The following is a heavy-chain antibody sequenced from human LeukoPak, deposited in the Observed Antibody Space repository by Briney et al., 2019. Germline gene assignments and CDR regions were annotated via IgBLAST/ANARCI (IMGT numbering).Heavy chain of an antibody. CDR3: AGVYSGSYDPPGYYGMDV. CDR1: GYTFTSYD. CDR2: MNPNSGNT. V-gene: IGHV1-8*01. D-gene: IGHD1-26*01. J-gene: IGHJ6*02. Sequence: ASVKVSCKASGYTFTSYDINWVRQATGQGLEWMGWMNPNSGNTGYAQKFQGRVTMTRNTSISTAYMELSSLRSEDTAVYYCAGVYSGSYDPPGYYGMDVWGQGTTVTVSS.